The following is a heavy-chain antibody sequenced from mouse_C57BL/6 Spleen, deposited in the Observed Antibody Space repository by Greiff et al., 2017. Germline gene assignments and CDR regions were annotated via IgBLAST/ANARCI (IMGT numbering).Heavy chain of an antibody. V-gene: IGHV1-55*01. J-gene: IGHJ2*01. Sequence: VQLQPGAELVKPGASVKMSCKASGYTFTSYWITWVKQRPGQGLEWIGDIYPGSGSTNYNEKFKSKATLTVDTSSSTAYMQLSSLTSEDSAVYYCAYGNYFYWGQGTTLTVSS. CDR2: IYPGSGST. CDR1: GYTFTSYW. D-gene: IGHD2-10*02. CDR3: AYGNYFY.